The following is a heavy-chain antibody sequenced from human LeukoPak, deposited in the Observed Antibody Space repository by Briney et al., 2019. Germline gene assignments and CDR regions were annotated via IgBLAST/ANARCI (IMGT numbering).Heavy chain of an antibody. D-gene: IGHD2-15*01. CDR2: INHSGST. Sequence: SETLSLTCAVYGGSFSGYYWSWIRQPPGKGLEWIGEINHSGSTYYNPSLKSRVTISVDRSKNQFSLKLSSVTAADTAVYYCASSGHDAFDIWGQGTMVTVSS. V-gene: IGHV4-34*01. J-gene: IGHJ3*02. CDR1: GGSFSGYY. CDR3: ASSGHDAFDI.